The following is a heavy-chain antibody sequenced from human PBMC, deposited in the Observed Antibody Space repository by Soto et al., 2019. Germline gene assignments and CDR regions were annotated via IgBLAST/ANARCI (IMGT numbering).Heavy chain of an antibody. J-gene: IGHJ3*02. Sequence: PGGSLRLSCAASGFTFSSYAMRWVRQAPGKGLEWVAVISYDGSNKYYADSVKGRFTISRDNADNSLYLQMNSLGAEDTAVYYCVRDQLYYYDIFGRPLNGFDIWGQGTMVTVSS. CDR1: GFTFSSYA. D-gene: IGHD3-22*01. V-gene: IGHV3-30-3*01. CDR3: VRDQLYYYDIFGRPLNGFDI. CDR2: ISYDGSNK.